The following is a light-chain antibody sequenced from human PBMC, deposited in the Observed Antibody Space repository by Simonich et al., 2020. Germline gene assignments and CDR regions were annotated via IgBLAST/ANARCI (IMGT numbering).Light chain of an antibody. J-gene: IGLJ2*01. CDR3: CSYAGSYVV. CDR1: SSDVGGYNY. CDR2: DVS. Sequence: QSALTQPRSVSGSPGQSVTISCTGTSSDVGGYNYVSWYQQHPGKAPQLMIYDVSKRPSGVPDLFSGSKSGNTASLTISGLQAEDEADYYCCSYAGSYVVFGGGTKLTVL. V-gene: IGLV2-11*01.